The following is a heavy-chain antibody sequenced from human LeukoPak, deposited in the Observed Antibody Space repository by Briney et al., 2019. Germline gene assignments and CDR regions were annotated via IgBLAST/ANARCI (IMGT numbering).Heavy chain of an antibody. D-gene: IGHD3-22*01. CDR1: GFTFSSYA. Sequence: GGSLRLSCAASGFTFSSYAMSWVRQAPGKGLEWVSGISGSGGGSTYYADSVKGRFTISRDNSKNTLYLQMNSLRAEDTAVYHCAFTNYYDSSGYYAPRLDYWGQGTLVTVSS. J-gene: IGHJ4*02. V-gene: IGHV3-23*01. CDR2: ISGSGGGST. CDR3: AFTNYYDSSGYYAPRLDY.